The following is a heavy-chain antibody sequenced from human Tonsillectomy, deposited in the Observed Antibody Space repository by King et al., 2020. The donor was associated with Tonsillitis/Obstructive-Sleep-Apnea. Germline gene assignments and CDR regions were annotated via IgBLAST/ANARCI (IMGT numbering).Heavy chain of an antibody. CDR1: GFTFSNAW. D-gene: IGHD3-22*01. J-gene: IGHJ4*02. Sequence: VQLVESGGGLVKPGGSLRLSCAASGFTFSNAWMNWVRQAPGKGLEWVGRIKSKTDGGTTDYAAPVKGRFTISRDDSKNTLYLQMYSLKTEDTAVYYCTTALGITMIVVVTTEDYWGQGTLVTVSS. CDR3: TTALGITMIVVVTTEDY. CDR2: IKSKTDGGTT. V-gene: IGHV3-15*07.